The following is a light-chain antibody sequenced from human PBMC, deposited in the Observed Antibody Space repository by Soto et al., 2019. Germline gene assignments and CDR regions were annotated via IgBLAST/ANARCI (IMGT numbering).Light chain of an antibody. CDR1: QSVSSSY. J-gene: IGKJ5*01. V-gene: IGKV3-20*01. CDR3: QQYGTSEII. Sequence: EIVLTQSPGTLSLSPGERATVSCRASQSVSSSYLAWYQQKPGQAPRLLIYDTSSRASGIPDRFSGSGSGTDFTLTISRLETEDFAVFYCQQYGTSEIIFGQGTRLEIK. CDR2: DTS.